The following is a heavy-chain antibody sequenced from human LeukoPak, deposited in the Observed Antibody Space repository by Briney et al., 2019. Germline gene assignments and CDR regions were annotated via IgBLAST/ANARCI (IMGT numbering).Heavy chain of an antibody. V-gene: IGHV3-20*04. CDR1: GFKLDDYD. CDR2: ITWNGDKT. D-gene: IGHD2-2*01. CDR3: ARDPFCSSSTGCYFEEWFDL. J-gene: IGHJ5*02. Sequence: PGGSPRLSCTASGFKLDDYDMSWGPQVPGEGVGWGTGITWNGDKTGYADSVRGRFAISRDNTKKSLYLQMSSLRAEDTALYYCARDPFCSSSTGCYFEEWFDLWGRGTLVTVSS.